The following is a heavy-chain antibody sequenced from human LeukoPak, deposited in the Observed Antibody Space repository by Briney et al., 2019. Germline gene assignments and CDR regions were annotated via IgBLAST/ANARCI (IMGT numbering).Heavy chain of an antibody. CDR3: ARGERGYRYGFEYFQK. CDR2: MNSNSGNT. D-gene: IGHD5-18*01. Sequence: GASVKVSCKASGYTFTSYDINWVRQATGQGLEWMGWMNSNSGNTGYAQKFQARVTFTRITSMGTAYMELRSLRSEDTAVYYCARGERGYRYGFEYFQKWGQGTLVTVSS. CDR1: GYTFTSYD. V-gene: IGHV1-8*01. J-gene: IGHJ1*01.